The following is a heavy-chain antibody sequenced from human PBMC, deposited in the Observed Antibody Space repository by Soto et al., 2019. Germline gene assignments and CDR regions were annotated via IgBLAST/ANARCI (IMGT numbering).Heavy chain of an antibody. J-gene: IGHJ5*02. V-gene: IGHV1-2*02. CDR2: INPSSGGT. Sequence: VQLVQSGAEVRKPGASVKVSCKASGYPFSDYYVHWVREAPGQGLAWMGWINPSSGGTIYTQRLQGRVTMTRDTSINTVYMEVSRLTSDDTAVYYGAREMGVIGAPGYTWFDPWGQGALVTVSS. CDR3: AREMGVIGAPGYTWFDP. CDR1: GYPFSDYY. D-gene: IGHD1-26*01.